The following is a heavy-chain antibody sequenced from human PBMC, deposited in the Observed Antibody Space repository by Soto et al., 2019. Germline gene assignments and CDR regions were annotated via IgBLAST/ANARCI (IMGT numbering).Heavy chain of an antibody. CDR3: ASHSALRGYCISTSCYGYYYGMDV. V-gene: IGHV1-69*12. D-gene: IGHD2-2*01. CDR1: GGTFSSYA. CDR2: IIPIFGTA. J-gene: IGHJ6*02. Sequence: QVQLVQSGAEVKKPGSPVKVSCKASGGTFSSYAISWVRQAPGQGLEWMGGIIPIFGTADYAQKFQGRVTITADESTSTAYMELSSLRSEDTAVYYCASHSALRGYCISTSCYGYYYGMDVWGQGTTVTVSS.